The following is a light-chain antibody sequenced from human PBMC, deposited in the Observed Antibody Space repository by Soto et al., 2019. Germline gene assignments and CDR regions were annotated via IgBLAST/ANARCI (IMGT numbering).Light chain of an antibody. V-gene: IGKV3-15*01. CDR1: QTINNN. CDR2: GAS. CDR3: QQYNNWPQT. J-gene: IGKJ1*01. Sequence: EIVLTQSPGTLSMSPGERSTLSCRASQTINNNVAWYQLKDGQVPRLVIYGASTRATDIPARFSGSGSGTELNLTISRLQSEDFAEYHCQQYNNWPQTLGQGTKVDIK.